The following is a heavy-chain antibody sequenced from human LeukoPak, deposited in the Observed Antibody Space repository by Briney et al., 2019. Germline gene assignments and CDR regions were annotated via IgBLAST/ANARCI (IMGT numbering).Heavy chain of an antibody. J-gene: IGHJ4*02. Sequence: GGSLRLSCAASGLTLSGSAMQWVRQAPGKGLEWVGRIRSKANSYATAYAASVKGRFTISRDDSKNTAYLQMNRLKTEDTAVYYCTSTVGVDYWGQGTLVTVSS. CDR2: IRSKANSYAT. D-gene: IGHD4-17*01. V-gene: IGHV3-73*01. CDR1: GLTLSGSA. CDR3: TSTVGVDY.